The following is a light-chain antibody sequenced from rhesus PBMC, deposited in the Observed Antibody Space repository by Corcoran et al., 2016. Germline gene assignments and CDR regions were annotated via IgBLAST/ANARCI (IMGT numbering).Light chain of an antibody. CDR1: QGITND. Sequence: DIQMTQSPSSLSASVGDRVTSTCRASQGITNDLAWYQQKPGETHKLLIYEASSLQSGIPSRFSGSGSGTDFTLTISSLQSEDFATYYCQHYYSTPLTFGGGTKVEIK. V-gene: IGKV1-25*01. J-gene: IGKJ4*01. CDR2: EAS. CDR3: QHYYSTPLT.